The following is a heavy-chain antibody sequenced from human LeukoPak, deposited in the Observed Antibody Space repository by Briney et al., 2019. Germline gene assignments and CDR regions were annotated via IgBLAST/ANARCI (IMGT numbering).Heavy chain of an antibody. D-gene: IGHD3/OR15-3a*01. V-gene: IGHV6-1*01. CDR1: GGSVSNNA. CDR3: ARGWTRDGFNI. CDR2: TYYNSKWYN. Sequence: SQTLSLTCVISGGSVSNNAWNWVRQTPSGGLECLGRTYYNSKWYNDYAESVKSRISISPDTSKNQFSLQLNSVTPEDTAVYYCARGWTRDGFNIWSQGTMVTVSS. J-gene: IGHJ3*02.